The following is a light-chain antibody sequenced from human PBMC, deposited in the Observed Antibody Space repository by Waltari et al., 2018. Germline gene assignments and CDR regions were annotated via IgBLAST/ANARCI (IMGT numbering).Light chain of an antibody. CDR3: AAWDDGLNGVI. CDR2: PTN. V-gene: IGLV1-44*01. Sequence: QSVLTQPPSASGTPGQSINISCSGSSPNIGGNTVHWYQQPPRTAPKLLIYPTNQRPSGVPDRFSGSKSGTSASLAISGLHSEDEADYFCAAWDDGLNGVIFGGGTKLTVL. J-gene: IGLJ2*01. CDR1: SPNIGGNT.